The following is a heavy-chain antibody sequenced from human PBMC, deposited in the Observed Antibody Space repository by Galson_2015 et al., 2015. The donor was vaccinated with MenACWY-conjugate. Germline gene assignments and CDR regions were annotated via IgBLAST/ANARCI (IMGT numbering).Heavy chain of an antibody. CDR2: IDWDDHK. CDR3: ALRRVEARPTSVDNWLDP. J-gene: IGHJ5*02. Sequence: PALVKPTQTLTLTCTFSGFSLSSSGMCVSWIRQPPGKALEWLARIDWDDHKYYNTSLKTRLTIITLDTSKDQFSLKLNSVTTADTATYYCALRRVEARPTSVDNWLDPWGQGTLVTVSS. CDR1: GFSLSSSGMC. V-gene: IGHV2-70*11. D-gene: IGHD1-26*01.